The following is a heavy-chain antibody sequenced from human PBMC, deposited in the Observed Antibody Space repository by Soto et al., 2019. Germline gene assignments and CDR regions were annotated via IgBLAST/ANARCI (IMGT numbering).Heavy chain of an antibody. J-gene: IGHJ4*02. CDR2: ISSSSSYI. CDR1: GFTFSSYS. Sequence: EVQLVESGGGLVKPGGSLRLSCAASGFTFSSYSMNWVRQAPGKGLEWVSSISSSSSYIYYADSVKGRFTISRDNAKNSLYLQMNSLRAEDTAVYYCARGLVLRFVEWLSPLGYWGQGTLVTVSS. D-gene: IGHD3-3*01. V-gene: IGHV3-21*01. CDR3: ARGLVLRFVEWLSPLGY.